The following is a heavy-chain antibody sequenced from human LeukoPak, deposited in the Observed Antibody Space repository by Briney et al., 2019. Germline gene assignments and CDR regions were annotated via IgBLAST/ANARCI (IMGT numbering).Heavy chain of an antibody. CDR2: IRFDGSHK. CDR1: GFTFSSYA. V-gene: IGHV3-33*06. CDR3: SKDLTSDFGGDFDP. D-gene: IGHD3-10*01. J-gene: IGHJ5*02. Sequence: PGRSLRLSCAASGFTFSSYAMHWVRQAPGKGLEWVALIRFDGSHKYYADSVKGRFTISRDNSKSTVYLQMNSLRAEDTAVYYYSKDLTSDFGGDFDPWGQGTLVTVSS.